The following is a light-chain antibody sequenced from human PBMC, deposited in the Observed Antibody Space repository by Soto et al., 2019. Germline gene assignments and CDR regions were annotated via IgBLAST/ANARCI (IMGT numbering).Light chain of an antibody. Sequence: DIQMTQSPSTLSASVGDRVTITCRASQSLTGWLAWYQQKPGRAPTLLISKASSLESGVPSRFSGSGSGTEFTLTITSLQPDDFATYYCQHYNSYSGTFXQGTKVDSK. CDR3: QHYNSYSGT. J-gene: IGKJ1*01. CDR2: KAS. V-gene: IGKV1-5*03. CDR1: QSLTGW.